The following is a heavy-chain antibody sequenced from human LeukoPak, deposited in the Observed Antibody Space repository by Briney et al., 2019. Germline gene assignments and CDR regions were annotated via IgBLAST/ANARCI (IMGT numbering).Heavy chain of an antibody. CDR2: VQHIGGET. CDR3: ATYSILNAREFRY. CDR1: GFTVSSNY. D-gene: IGHD4-11*01. J-gene: IGHJ1*01. V-gene: IGHV3-7*01. Sequence: PGGSLRLSCAASGFTVSSNYMSWVRQAPGEGLEWVANVQHIGGETYYVDSVKGRFTISRDNAKNSVYLQMNSLGADDTAVYYCATYSILNAREFRYWGQGTLVTVTS.